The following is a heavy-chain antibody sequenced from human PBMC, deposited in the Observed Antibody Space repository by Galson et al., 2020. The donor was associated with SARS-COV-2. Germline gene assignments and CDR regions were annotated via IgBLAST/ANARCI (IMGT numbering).Heavy chain of an antibody. V-gene: IGHV3-30-3*01. CDR2: ISYDGSNK. Sequence: LSLTCAASGFTFSSYAMHWVRQAPGKGLEWVAVISYDGSNKYYADSVKGRFTISRDNSKNTLYLQMNSLRAEDTAVYYCARPYSGSYWGWFDPWGQGTLVTVSS. CDR1: GFTFSSYA. CDR3: ARPYSGSYWGWFDP. D-gene: IGHD1-26*01. J-gene: IGHJ5*02.